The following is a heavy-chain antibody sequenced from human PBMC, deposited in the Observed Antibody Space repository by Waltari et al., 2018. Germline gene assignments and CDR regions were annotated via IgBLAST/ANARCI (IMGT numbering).Heavy chain of an antibody. V-gene: IGHV3-23*01. D-gene: IGHD3-22*01. CDR3: ARHLYSIDYLELAK. J-gene: IGHJ4*02. CDR1: GCHFIRYA. Sequence: EEHLLESGGGLAQPGGSLRLSCAASGCHFIRYAMSWVRQAPGKGLEWVSGISDSGVITKYADSVKGRFTVSRDNSKNTVFLHLNSLRAEDTAIYYCARHLYSIDYLELAKWGQGTLVTVSS. CDR2: ISDSGVIT.